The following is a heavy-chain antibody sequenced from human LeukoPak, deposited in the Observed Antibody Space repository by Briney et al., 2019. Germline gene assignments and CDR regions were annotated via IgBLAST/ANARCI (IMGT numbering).Heavy chain of an antibody. CDR2: ISGSDAGT. J-gene: IGHJ5*02. CDR1: GFTFSSYA. Sequence: GGSLRLSCVASGFTFSSYAMSWVRQAPGKGLEWVSGISGSDAGTYYADSVKGRFTISRDNSKNTLYLQMNSLRADDTAVYYCAKGGLVHRFDPWGQGTLVTVSS. V-gene: IGHV3-23*01. CDR3: AKGGLVHRFDP.